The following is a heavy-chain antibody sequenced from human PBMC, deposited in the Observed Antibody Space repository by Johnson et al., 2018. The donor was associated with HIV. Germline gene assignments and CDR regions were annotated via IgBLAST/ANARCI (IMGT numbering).Heavy chain of an antibody. J-gene: IGHJ3*02. CDR1: GFTFDDYG. V-gene: IGHV3-20*04. Sequence: VHLVESGGGVVRPGGSLRLSCAAAGFTFDDYGMSWVRQAPGQGLEWVSVIYSGGSPYYADSVKGRFTISRDNVKRSLYLQMHSLRVEDTALYYCARVRTGDSSGYHDAFDIWGQGTMVTVSS. CDR3: ARVRTGDSSGYHDAFDI. CDR2: IYSGGSP. D-gene: IGHD3-22*01.